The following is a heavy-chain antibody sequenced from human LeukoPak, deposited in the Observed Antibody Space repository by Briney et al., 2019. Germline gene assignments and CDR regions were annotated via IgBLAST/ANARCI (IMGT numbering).Heavy chain of an antibody. J-gene: IGHJ4*02. CDR2: ISASGGRT. CDR1: GFTFSSDA. V-gene: IGHV3-23*01. Sequence: GGSLRLSCAASGFTFSSDALSWVRRAPGKGLEWVSLISASGGRTDYADSVKGRFTISRDNSKNTLYLQMNSLKAEDTAVYYCAKHVRTSVWFFDYWGQGALVTVSS. CDR3: AKHVRTSVWFFDY. D-gene: IGHD6-19*01.